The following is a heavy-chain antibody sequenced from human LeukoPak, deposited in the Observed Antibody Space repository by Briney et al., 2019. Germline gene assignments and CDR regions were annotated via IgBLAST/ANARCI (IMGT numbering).Heavy chain of an antibody. CDR2: ISWNRDTI. V-gene: IGHV3-9*01. CDR1: GFSFDDYA. D-gene: IGHD4-23*01. J-gene: IGHJ4*02. CDR3: AKVWNKYGGAFDD. Sequence: PGRSLRLSCAASGFSFDDYAMHWVRQAPGKGLEWVSGISWNRDTIGYADSVKGRFTISRDNAKNSLYLQMNSLRAEDTALYYCAKVWNKYGGAFDDWGQGTLVTVSS.